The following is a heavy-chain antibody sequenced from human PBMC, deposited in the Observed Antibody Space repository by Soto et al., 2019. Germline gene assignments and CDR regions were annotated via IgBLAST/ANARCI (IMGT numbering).Heavy chain of an antibody. CDR2: IWYDGSNK. CDR3: ATLGWPDDY. J-gene: IGHJ4*02. Sequence: QVQLVESGGGVVQPGRSLRLSCAASGFTFSSYGMHWVRQAPGKGLEWVAVIWYDGSNKYYADSVKGRFTISRDNSKNTLYLQMNSLRAEDTAVYYCATLGWPDDYWGQGTLVTVSS. CDR1: GFTFSSYG. D-gene: IGHD7-27*01. V-gene: IGHV3-33*01.